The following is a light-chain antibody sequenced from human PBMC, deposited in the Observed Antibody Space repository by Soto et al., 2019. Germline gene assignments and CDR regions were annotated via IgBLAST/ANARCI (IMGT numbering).Light chain of an antibody. CDR2: GAS. Sequence: EIVLTQSPGTLSLSPGERATLSCRASQSVSSSYLAWYQQKPGQAPRLLIYGASSRATGIPDRFSGGGSGPDFTLTISSLQPEDFATYYCQQTYSTLLTFGGGTKVEI. J-gene: IGKJ4*01. CDR1: QSVSSSY. CDR3: QQTYSTLLT. V-gene: IGKV3-20*01.